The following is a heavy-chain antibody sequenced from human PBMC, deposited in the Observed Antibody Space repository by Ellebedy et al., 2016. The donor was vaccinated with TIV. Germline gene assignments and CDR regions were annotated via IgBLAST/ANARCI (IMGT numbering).Heavy chain of an antibody. CDR3: VKGAWLDF. J-gene: IGHJ4*02. Sequence: GGSLRLXCAASGFTFSTYWMSWVRQAPGKGLEYISVIYGGDGSTHYPDSVKGRFTISKDNSKNTLYLQMNSLRAEDTARYYCVKGAWLDFWGQGALVTVSS. CDR2: IYGGDGST. V-gene: IGHV3-23*01. CDR1: GFTFSTYW.